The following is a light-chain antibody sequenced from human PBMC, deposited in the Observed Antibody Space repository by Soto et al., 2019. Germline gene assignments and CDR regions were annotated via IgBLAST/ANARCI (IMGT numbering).Light chain of an antibody. CDR1: QSVSRSN. V-gene: IGKV3-20*01. CDR3: QQNGSSPFT. J-gene: IGKJ3*01. CDR2: GAS. Sequence: EIVLTQSPGTLSLSPGERATLSCRASQSVSRSNLAWYQQKPGQAPRLLIYGASSRATGIPDKFTGSGSGTDFTLTISRLEPEDFAVYYCQQNGSSPFTFGPGTKVDIK.